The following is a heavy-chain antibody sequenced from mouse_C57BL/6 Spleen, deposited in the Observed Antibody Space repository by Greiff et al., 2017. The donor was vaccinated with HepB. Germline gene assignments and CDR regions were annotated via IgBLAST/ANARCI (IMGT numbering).Heavy chain of an antibody. V-gene: IGHV1-69*01. Sequence: VQLQQPGAELVMPGASVKLSCKASGYTFTSYWMHWVKQRPGQGLEWIGEIDPSDSYTNYNQKFKGESTLTVDKSSSTAYMQLSSLTSEDSAVYYCARGGLGYGSSYWYFDVWGTGTTVTVSS. CDR1: GYTFTSYW. D-gene: IGHD1-1*01. CDR2: IDPSDSYT. J-gene: IGHJ1*03. CDR3: ARGGLGYGSSYWYFDV.